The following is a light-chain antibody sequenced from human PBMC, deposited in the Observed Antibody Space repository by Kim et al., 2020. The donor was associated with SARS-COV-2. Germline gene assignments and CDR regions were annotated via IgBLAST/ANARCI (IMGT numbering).Light chain of an antibody. CDR2: KAS. J-gene: IGKJ1*01. Sequence: DIQMTQSPSTLSASVGDRVTITCRASQSISSWLAWYQQKPGKAPKLLIYKASSLESGVPSRFSGSGSGTEFTLTISSLQPDDFATYNSEQYKSYSPWTFGQGAKVESK. CDR3: EQYKSYSPWT. V-gene: IGKV1-5*03. CDR1: QSISSW.